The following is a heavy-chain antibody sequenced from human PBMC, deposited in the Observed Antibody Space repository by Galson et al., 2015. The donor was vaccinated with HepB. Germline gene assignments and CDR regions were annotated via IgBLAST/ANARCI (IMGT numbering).Heavy chain of an antibody. J-gene: IGHJ6*03. CDR2: IKQDGSEK. D-gene: IGHD3-10*01. CDR3: AKDGSGYFYYYYYMDV. V-gene: IGHV3-7*01. Sequence: SLRLSCAASGFTFSSYWMSWVRQAPGKGLEWVANIKQDGSEKYYVDSVKGRFTISRDNAKNSLYLQMNSLRAEDTAVYYCAKDGSGYFYYYYYMDVWGKGTTVTVSS. CDR1: GFTFSSYW.